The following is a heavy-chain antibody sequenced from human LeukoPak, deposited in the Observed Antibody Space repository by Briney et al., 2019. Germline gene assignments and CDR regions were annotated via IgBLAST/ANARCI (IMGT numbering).Heavy chain of an antibody. CDR2: IYYSGST. CDR1: GGAINSGGYY. V-gene: IGHV4-31*03. CDR3: ARVAGYSYGQLDC. J-gene: IGHJ4*02. D-gene: IGHD5-18*01. Sequence: SQTLSLTCTVSGGAINSGGYYWSWIRQHPGKGLEWIGYIYYSGSTYYNPSLKGRVTISLGTSRNQFSLKLSSVTAADTAVYYCARVAGYSYGQLDCWGQGALVTVSS.